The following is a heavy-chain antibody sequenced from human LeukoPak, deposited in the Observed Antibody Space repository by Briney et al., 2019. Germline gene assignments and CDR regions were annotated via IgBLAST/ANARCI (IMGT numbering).Heavy chain of an antibody. CDR3: ARRRGYGSRDAFDV. CDR2: ISSSSIYI. V-gene: IGHV3-21*01. D-gene: IGHD5-18*01. J-gene: IGHJ3*01. CDR1: GFTFSSYS. Sequence: RGSLRLSCAASGFTFSSYSINWVRQAAGKGLEGVSSISSSSIYIYYADSLTGRVTISSDNAKKSLYLQMNSLRAEDTAVYYCARRRGYGSRDAFDVWGEGTMVTVSS.